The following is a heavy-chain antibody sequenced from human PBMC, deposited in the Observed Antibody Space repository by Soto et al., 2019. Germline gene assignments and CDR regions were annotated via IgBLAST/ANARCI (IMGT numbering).Heavy chain of an antibody. J-gene: IGHJ6*02. V-gene: IGHV4-31*03. CDR3: ARDRGCSSTSCLYGMDV. CDR2: IYYSGST. D-gene: IGHD2-2*01. CDR1: GGSISSGGEY. Sequence: SETLSLTCTVSGGSISSGGEYWIWIRHHPGKGLEWIGYIYYSGSTYYNPSLKSRVTISVDTSKNQFSLKLSSVTAADTAVYYCARDRGCSSTSCLYGMDVWGQGTTVTVSS.